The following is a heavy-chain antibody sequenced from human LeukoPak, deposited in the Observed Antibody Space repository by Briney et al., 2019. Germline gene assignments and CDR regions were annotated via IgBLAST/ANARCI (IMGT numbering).Heavy chain of an antibody. CDR1: SGSISSYY. Sequence: PSETLPLTCTVSSGSISSYYWSWIRQPPGKGLEWIGYIYYSGSTNYNPSLESRVTISVDTSKNQFSLKLSSVTAADTAVYYCASTTVITRIDYWGQGTLVTVSS. J-gene: IGHJ4*02. CDR3: ASTTVITRIDY. V-gene: IGHV4-59*01. CDR2: IYYSGST. D-gene: IGHD4-17*01.